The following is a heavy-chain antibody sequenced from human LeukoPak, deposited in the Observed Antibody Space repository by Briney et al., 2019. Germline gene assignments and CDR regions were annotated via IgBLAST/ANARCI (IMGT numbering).Heavy chain of an antibody. V-gene: IGHV4-59*01. CDR1: GGSISSYY. J-gene: IGHJ4*02. CDR3: ASSRGAAAGTGVDY. D-gene: IGHD6-13*01. CDR2: IYYSGST. Sequence: PSETLSLTCTVSGGSISSYYWSWIRQPPGKGLEWIGYIYYSGSTNYNPSLKSRVTISVDTSKNQFSLKLSSVTAADTAVYYCASSRGAAAGTGVDYWGQGTLVTVSS.